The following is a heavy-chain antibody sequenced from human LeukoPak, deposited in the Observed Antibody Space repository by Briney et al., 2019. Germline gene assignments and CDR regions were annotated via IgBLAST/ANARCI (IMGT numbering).Heavy chain of an antibody. CDR2: IRSKVYGGTP. CDR1: GFTFGDYA. V-gene: IGHV3-49*04. J-gene: IGHJ4*02. Sequence: PGGSLRLSCTASGFTFGDYAMTWVRQAPGKGLEWVGFIRSKVYGGTPEYAASVKGRFTISRDDFKGIAYLQMNSLKTEDTAVYYCTRDQTPYYWGQGTLVTVSS. CDR3: TRDQTPYY.